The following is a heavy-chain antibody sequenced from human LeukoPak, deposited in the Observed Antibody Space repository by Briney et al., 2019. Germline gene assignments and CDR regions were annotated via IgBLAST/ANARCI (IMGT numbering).Heavy chain of an antibody. CDR2: ISYDGSNK. Sequence: PGGSLRLSCAASGFTFSSYAMHWVRQAPGKGLEWVAVISYDGSNKYYADSVKGRFTISRDNSKNTLYLQMNSLRAEDMAVYYCAREVVVPAAGTWFDPWGQGTLVTVSS. V-gene: IGHV3-30-3*01. CDR1: GFTFSSYA. CDR3: AREVVVPAAGTWFDP. J-gene: IGHJ5*02. D-gene: IGHD2-2*01.